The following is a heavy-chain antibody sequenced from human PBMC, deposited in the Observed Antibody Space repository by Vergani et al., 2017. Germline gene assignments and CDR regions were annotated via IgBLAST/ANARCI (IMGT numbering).Heavy chain of an antibody. Sequence: QVQLQESGPGLVKPSQTLSLTCTVSGGSISSGSYYWRWIQHPAGKGLEWIGRIYTSGSTNYNPSLKSRVTISVDTSKNQFSLKLSAVTAADTALYYCVREERPYGGYGAHFDYWGQGTLVTVSS. J-gene: IGHJ4*02. V-gene: IGHV4-61*02. CDR3: VREERPYGGYGAHFDY. CDR2: IYTSGST. D-gene: IGHD5-12*01. CDR1: GGSISSGSYY.